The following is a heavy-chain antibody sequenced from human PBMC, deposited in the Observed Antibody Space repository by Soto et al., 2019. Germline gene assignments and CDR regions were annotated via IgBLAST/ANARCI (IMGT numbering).Heavy chain of an antibody. Sequence: SETLSLTCTVSGGSVSSGSYYWSWIRQPPWKGLEWIGYIYYSGSTNYNPSLKSRVTISVDTSKNQFSLKLSSVTAADTAVYYCARDSDYYDSTEAPYYYYGMDVWGQGXTVTVYS. D-gene: IGHD3-22*01. V-gene: IGHV4-61*01. CDR3: ARDSDYYDSTEAPYYYYGMDV. J-gene: IGHJ6*02. CDR2: IYYSGST. CDR1: GGSVSSGSYY.